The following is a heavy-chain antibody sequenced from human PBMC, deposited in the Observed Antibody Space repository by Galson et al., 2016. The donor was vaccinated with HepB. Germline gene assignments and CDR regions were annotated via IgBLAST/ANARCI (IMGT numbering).Heavy chain of an antibody. CDR3: AKPRYSGYDWWDC. CDR1: GFTFSSYA. CDR2: ISGSGGST. Sequence: SLRLSCAASGFTFSSYAMSWVRQAPGKGLEWASAISGSGGSTYYADSVKGRFTISRDNSKNTLYLQMNSLRAEDTAVYYCAKPRYSGYDWWDCWGQGTLVTVSS. J-gene: IGHJ4*02. D-gene: IGHD5-12*01. V-gene: IGHV3-23*01.